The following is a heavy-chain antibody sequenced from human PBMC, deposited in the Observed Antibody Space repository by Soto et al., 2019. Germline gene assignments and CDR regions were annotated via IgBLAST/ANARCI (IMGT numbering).Heavy chain of an antibody. CDR3: ARSTWNDWFDP. Sequence: GGSLRLSCAASGFTFSSYAMHWVRQAPGKGLEWVAVISYDGSNKYYADSVKGRFTISRDNSKNTLYLQMNSLRAEDTAVYYCARSTWNDWFDPWGQGTLVTVSS. CDR2: ISYDGSNK. CDR1: GFTFSSYA. V-gene: IGHV3-30-3*01. D-gene: IGHD1-1*01. J-gene: IGHJ5*02.